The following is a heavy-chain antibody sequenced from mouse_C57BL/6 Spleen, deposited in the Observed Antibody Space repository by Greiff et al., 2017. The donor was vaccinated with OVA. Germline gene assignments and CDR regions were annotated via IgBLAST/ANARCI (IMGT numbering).Heavy chain of an antibody. CDR3: ARGGNYPYYYAMDY. J-gene: IGHJ4*01. CDR2: INPGSGGT. CDR1: GYAFTNYL. Sequence: QVQLQQSGAELVRPGTSVKVSCKASGYAFTNYLIEWVKQRPGQGLEWIGVINPGSGGTNYNEKFKGKATLTADKSSSTAYMQLSSLTSEDSAVYFCARGGNYPYYYAMDYWGQGTSVTVSS. V-gene: IGHV1-54*01. D-gene: IGHD2-1*01.